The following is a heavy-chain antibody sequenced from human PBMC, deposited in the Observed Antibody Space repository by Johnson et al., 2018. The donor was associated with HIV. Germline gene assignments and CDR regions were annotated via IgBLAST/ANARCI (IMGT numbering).Heavy chain of an antibody. V-gene: IGHV3-15*01. J-gene: IGHJ3*02. Sequence: QAPGKGLEWVGRIKSKTDGGTADYAAPVKGRFTISRDDSKNTLYLQMNSLRAEDTAVYYCAKARAAAGTSDAFDIWGQGTMVTVSS. D-gene: IGHD6-13*01. CDR3: AKARAAAGTSDAFDI. CDR2: IKSKTDGGTA.